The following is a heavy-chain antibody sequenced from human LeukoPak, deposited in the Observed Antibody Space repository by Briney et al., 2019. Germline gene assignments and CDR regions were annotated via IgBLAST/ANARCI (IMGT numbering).Heavy chain of an antibody. CDR3: APHPVSCY. Sequence: GGPLRLSCAASGFTFSRYSMNWVGQAPGKGLEGVSSISRSSSYIYYAHPVKGRFTISRDNAKNSLYLQENSLSAEDRAVYYCAPHPVSCYWVQGTLASGSS. V-gene: IGHV3-21*01. D-gene: IGHD4-11*01. J-gene: IGHJ4*02. CDR2: ISRSSSYI. CDR1: GFTFSRYS.